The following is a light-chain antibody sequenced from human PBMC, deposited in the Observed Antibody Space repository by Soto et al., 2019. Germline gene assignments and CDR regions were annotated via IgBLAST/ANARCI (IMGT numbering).Light chain of an antibody. V-gene: IGLV2-14*01. CDR1: SSDVGGYNY. CDR2: QIS. J-gene: IGLJ1*01. Sequence: QSALTQPASMSGSPGQSITISCTGTSSDVGGYNYVSWYQHHPGTAPKLIIYQISHRPPGVSNRFSGSKSGNTASLTISGLQAEDEADYYCSSYISTNTLPYVFGTGTKVTVL. CDR3: SSYISTNTLPYV.